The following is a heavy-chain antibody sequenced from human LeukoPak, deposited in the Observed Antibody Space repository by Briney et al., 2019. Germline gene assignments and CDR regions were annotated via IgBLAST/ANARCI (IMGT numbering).Heavy chain of an antibody. CDR1: GFTFSSYG. D-gene: IGHD3-10*01. V-gene: IGHV3-23*01. CDR3: AKALWPRAHYFDY. J-gene: IGHJ4*02. Sequence: GGSLRLSCAASGFTFSSYGMSWVRQAPGKGLEWVSAISGSGGSTYYADSVKGRFTISRDNPKNTLYLQMNSLRAEDTAVYYCAKALWPRAHYFDYWGQGTLVTVSS. CDR2: ISGSGGST.